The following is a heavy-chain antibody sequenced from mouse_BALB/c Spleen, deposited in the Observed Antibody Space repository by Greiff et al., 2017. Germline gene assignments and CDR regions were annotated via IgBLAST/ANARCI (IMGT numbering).Heavy chain of an antibody. CDR1: GFNIKDTY. CDR3: ARSGTVKAMDY. CDR2: IDPANGNT. J-gene: IGHJ4*01. D-gene: IGHD1-1*01. V-gene: IGHV14-3*02. Sequence: VQLKESGAELVKPGASVKLSCTASGFNIKDTYMHWVKQRPEQGLEWIGRIDPANGNTKYDPKFQGKATITADTSSNTAYLQLSSLTSEDTAFYYCARSGTVKAMDYWGQGTSVTVSS.